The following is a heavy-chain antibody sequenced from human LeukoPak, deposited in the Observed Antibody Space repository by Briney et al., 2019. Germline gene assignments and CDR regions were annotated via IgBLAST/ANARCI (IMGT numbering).Heavy chain of an antibody. Sequence: PGGSLRLSCAASGFTFSSYAMSWVRQAPGKGLEWVSAISGSGGSTYYADSVKGRFTISRDNSKNTLYLQMNSLRAEDTAVYYCAKAEESYYDFWSGYSNYFDYWGQGTLVTVSS. CDR1: GFTFSSYA. J-gene: IGHJ4*02. CDR2: ISGSGGST. V-gene: IGHV3-23*01. CDR3: AKAEESYYDFWSGYSNYFDY. D-gene: IGHD3-3*01.